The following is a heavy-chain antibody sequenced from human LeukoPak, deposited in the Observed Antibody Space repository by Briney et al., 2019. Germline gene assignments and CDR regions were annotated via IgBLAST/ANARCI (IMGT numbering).Heavy chain of an antibody. CDR2: ISSSGSTI. J-gene: IGHJ4*02. V-gene: IGHV3-48*03. Sequence: PGGSLRLSCAASGFTFSSYEMNWVRQAPGKGLEWVSYISSSGSTIYYADSVKGRFTISRDNAKNSLYLQMNSLRAEDTAVYYCARVAYYDYVWGSYRPFYFDYWGQGTLVTVSS. CDR1: GFTFSSYE. D-gene: IGHD3-16*02. CDR3: ARVAYYDYVWGSYRPFYFDY.